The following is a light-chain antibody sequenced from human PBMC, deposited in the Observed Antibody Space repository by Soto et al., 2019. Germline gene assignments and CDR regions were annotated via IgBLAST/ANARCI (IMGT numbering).Light chain of an antibody. Sequence: DIQMTQSPSPLSASVGDRVTITCRASQSISTWLAWYHQKPGKAPKLLIYDASTLESGVPSRFSGSGSGTEFALTFSSLQPDDFATYYCQQYNSYSWTFGQGTKVEIK. V-gene: IGKV1-5*01. CDR1: QSISTW. J-gene: IGKJ1*01. CDR2: DAS. CDR3: QQYNSYSWT.